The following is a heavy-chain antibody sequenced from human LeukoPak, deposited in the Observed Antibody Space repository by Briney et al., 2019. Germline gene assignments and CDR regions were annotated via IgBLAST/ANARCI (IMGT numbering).Heavy chain of an antibody. CDR3: ARFTSRVWFGELYFDY. V-gene: IGHV3-11*06. CDR2: ISSSSSYT. D-gene: IGHD3-10*01. Sequence: GGSLRLSCAASGFTFSDYYMSWIRQAPGKGLEWVSYISSSSSYTNYADSVKGRFTISRDNAKNSLYLQMNSLRAEDTAVYYCARFTSRVWFGELYFDYWGQGTQVTVSS. J-gene: IGHJ4*02. CDR1: GFTFSDYY.